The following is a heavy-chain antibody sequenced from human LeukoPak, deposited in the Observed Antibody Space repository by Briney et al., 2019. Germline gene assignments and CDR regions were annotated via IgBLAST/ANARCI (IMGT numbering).Heavy chain of an antibody. CDR3: AKGVKEDCSSTSCYASPFDY. CDR2: ISGSGGST. CDR1: GFTFSSYA. D-gene: IGHD2-2*01. Sequence: PGGSLRLSCAASGFTFSSYALSWVRQAPGKGLEWVSAISGSGGSTYYADSVKGRFTISRDNSKNTLYLQMNSLRAEDTAVYYCAKGVKEDCSSTSCYASPFDYWGQGALVTVSS. J-gene: IGHJ4*02. V-gene: IGHV3-23*01.